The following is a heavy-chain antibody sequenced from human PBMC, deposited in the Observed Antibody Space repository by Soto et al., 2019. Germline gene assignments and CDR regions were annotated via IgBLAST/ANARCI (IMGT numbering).Heavy chain of an antibody. CDR3: AKMATVCICGSCHSSAHYYPMDV. V-gene: IGHV3-23*01. CDR1: GFTFSTFA. J-gene: IGHJ6*01. D-gene: IGHD2-15*01. Sequence: EVQLLESGGALVQAGESLRLSCAASGFTFSTFAMTWVRQAPVKGLEWVSAISGSGDATYYADSVKGRFTISRYNSKNNLYLQMYTLRVEDTDVYYCAKMATVCICGSCHSSAHYYPMDVWGQGTTVSVSS. CDR2: ISGSGDAT.